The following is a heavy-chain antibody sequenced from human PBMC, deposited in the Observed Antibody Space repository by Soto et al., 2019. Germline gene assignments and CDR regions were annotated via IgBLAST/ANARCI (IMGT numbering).Heavy chain of an antibody. CDR3: ASDLSPYYYYALDV. D-gene: IGHD3-16*02. Sequence: PGGSLRLSCATSGFTASPNYMTWVRQAPGKGLEWVAIFYSGARTYYRDSVKGRFTISRDRSKSTLFLQMNNLTAEDTAVYFCASDLSPYYYYALDVWGQGTTVTVSS. V-gene: IGHV3-53*03. J-gene: IGHJ6*02. CDR2: FYSGART. CDR1: GFTASPNY.